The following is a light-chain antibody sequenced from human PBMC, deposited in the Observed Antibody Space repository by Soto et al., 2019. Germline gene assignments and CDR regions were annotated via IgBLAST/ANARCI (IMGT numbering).Light chain of an antibody. J-gene: IGLJ2*01. V-gene: IGLV1-40*01. CDR2: GDS. CDR1: SSNIGAGYD. Sequence: QSVLTQPPSVSGAPGQRVTISCTGSSSNIGAGYDVHWYQQLPGTAPKLLIYGDSHRPSGVPDRFSGSKSGTSASLAITGLQAEDEADYYCQSYDSSLRGSVVFGGGTKLTVL. CDR3: QSYDSSLRGSVV.